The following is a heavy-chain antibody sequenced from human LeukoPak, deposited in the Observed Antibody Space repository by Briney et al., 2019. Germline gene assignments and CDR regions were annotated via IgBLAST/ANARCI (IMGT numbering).Heavy chain of an antibody. V-gene: IGHV4-39*01. CDR3: ARGGYDILTGSLWFDP. D-gene: IGHD3-9*01. CDR2: IYYSGST. CDR1: GGSISSSSYY. J-gene: IGHJ5*02. Sequence: SETLSLTCAVSGGSISSSSYYWGWIRQPPGKGLEWIGSIYYSGSTYYNPSLKSRVTISVDTSKNQFSLKLSSVTAADTAVYYCARGGYDILTGSLWFDPWGQGTLVTVSS.